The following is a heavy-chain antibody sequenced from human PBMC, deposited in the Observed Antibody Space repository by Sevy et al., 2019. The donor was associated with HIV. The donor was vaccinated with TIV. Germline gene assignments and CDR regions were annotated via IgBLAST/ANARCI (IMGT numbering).Heavy chain of an antibody. CDR1: GYTFTSYG. CDR3: ARVGRSIDTAMVFDY. Sequence: ASVKVSCKASGYTFTSYGISWVRQAPGQGLEWMGRISAYNGNTNYAQKLQGRVTMTTDTSTSTAYMELRSLRSDDTAVYYCARVGRSIDTAMVFDYWGQGTLVTVSS. D-gene: IGHD5-18*01. CDR2: ISAYNGNT. J-gene: IGHJ4*02. V-gene: IGHV1-18*01.